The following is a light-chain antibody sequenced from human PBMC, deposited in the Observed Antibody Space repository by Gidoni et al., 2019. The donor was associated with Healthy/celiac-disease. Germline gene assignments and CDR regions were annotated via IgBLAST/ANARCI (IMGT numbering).Light chain of an antibody. J-gene: IGLJ2*01. CDR1: SSDVGGYNY. CDR2: DVS. CDR3: CSYAGSYTVHVV. Sequence: QSALTQPRSVSGSPGQSVPISCTGTSSDVGGYNYVSWYQQHPGKAPKLMIYDVSKRPSGVPDRFSGSKSGNTASLTISGLQAEDEADYYCCSYAGSYTVHVVFGGGTKLTVL. V-gene: IGLV2-11*01.